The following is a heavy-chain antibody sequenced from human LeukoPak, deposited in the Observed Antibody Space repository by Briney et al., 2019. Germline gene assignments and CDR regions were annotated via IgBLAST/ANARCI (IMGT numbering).Heavy chain of an antibody. CDR1: GFTFSSYA. CDR2: ISGSGGST. Sequence: GGSLRLSCAASGFTFSSYAMSWVRQAPGKGLEWVSAISGSGGSTYHADSVKGRFTISRDNSKNTLYLQMNSLRAEDTAVYYCAKGDISSGWPFDYWGQGTLVTVSS. J-gene: IGHJ4*02. CDR3: AKGDISSGWPFDY. D-gene: IGHD6-19*01. V-gene: IGHV3-23*01.